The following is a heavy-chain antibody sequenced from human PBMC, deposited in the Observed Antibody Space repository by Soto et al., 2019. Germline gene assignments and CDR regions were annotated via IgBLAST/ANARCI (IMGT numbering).Heavy chain of an antibody. CDR1: RGSISSYY. CDR2: IHRTGST. V-gene: IGHV4-59*01. Sequence: SETLSLTCSVSRGSISSYYWSWVRQPPGKGLEWIGFIHRTGSTKYNPSLESRVTISVDTSQNQLSLRLSSVTAADTAVYYCARESAGSGKNNWFDPWGQGIMVTVSS. D-gene: IGHD3-10*01. CDR3: ARESAGSGKNNWFDP. J-gene: IGHJ5*02.